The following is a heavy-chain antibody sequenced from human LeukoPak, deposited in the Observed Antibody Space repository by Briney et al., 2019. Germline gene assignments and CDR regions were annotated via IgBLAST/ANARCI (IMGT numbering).Heavy chain of an antibody. Sequence: SETLSLTCTVSGGSISSYYWSWIRQPAGKGLGWIGRIYTSGSTNYNPSLKSRVTMSVDTSKNQFSLKLSSVTAADTAVYYCARGSRVATPLDAFDIWGQGTMVTVSS. J-gene: IGHJ3*02. CDR3: ARGSRVATPLDAFDI. CDR1: GGSISSYY. D-gene: IGHD5-12*01. CDR2: IYTSGST. V-gene: IGHV4-4*07.